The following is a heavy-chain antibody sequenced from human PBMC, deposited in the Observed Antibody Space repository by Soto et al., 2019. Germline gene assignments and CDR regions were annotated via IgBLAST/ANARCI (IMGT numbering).Heavy chain of an antibody. D-gene: IGHD6-25*01. V-gene: IGHV3-7*01. J-gene: IGHJ4*02. Sequence: ESGGGLVQPGGSLRLSCAASGLTFSSSWMSWARQAPGKGLQWVANIKEDGSEEYYLDSVKGRFTISRDNAKNSLYLQMNSLTAEDTAVYYCARDLGYQTLDYWGQGTLVTVSS. CDR2: IKEDGSEE. CDR3: ARDLGYQTLDY. CDR1: GLTFSSSW.